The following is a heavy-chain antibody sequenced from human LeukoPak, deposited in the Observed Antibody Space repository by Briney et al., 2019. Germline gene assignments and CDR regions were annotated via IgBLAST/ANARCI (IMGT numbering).Heavy chain of an antibody. J-gene: IGHJ5*02. V-gene: IGHV3-48*03. CDR1: GFTFSSYE. Sequence: GGSLRLSCAASGFTFSSYEMNWVRQAPGKGPEWISYISSSGSSIYYADSVKGRFTISRDNAKNSLFLQMNSLRVEDTAVYYCARDAHEGGGQYYSNWFDPWGQGTLVTVSS. D-gene: IGHD2/OR15-2a*01. CDR2: ISSSGSSI. CDR3: ARDAHEGGGQYYSNWFDP.